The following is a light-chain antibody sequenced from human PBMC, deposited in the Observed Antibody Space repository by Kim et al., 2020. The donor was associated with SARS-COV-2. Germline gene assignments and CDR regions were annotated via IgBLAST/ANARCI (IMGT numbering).Light chain of an antibody. J-gene: IGLJ1*01. CDR1: SSDVGCYNY. V-gene: IGLV2-11*01. Sequence: QSALTQPRSVSGSPGQSVTISCTGTSSDVGCYNYVYWYQQHPGKAPKLMIYDVSKRPSGVPDRFSGSKSGNTDSLTISGLQAEDEADYYCCSYAGSSRVFGTGTKVTVL. CDR3: CSYAGSSRV. CDR2: DVS.